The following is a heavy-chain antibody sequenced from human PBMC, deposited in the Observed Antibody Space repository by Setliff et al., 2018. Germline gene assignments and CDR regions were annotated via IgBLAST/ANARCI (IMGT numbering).Heavy chain of an antibody. J-gene: IGHJ5*02. V-gene: IGHV4-61*02. CDR1: GGSISSSSYY. CDR3: ARGRGLEWLPESWFDP. Sequence: SETLSLTCTVSGGSISSSSYYWSWFRQSAGKGLEWIGRIYTGGSTNYNPSLKSRVTISLDTSKNHFSLTLTSVTAADTAVYYCARGRGLEWLPESWFDPWGQGTLVTVSS. D-gene: IGHD3-3*01. CDR2: IYTGGST.